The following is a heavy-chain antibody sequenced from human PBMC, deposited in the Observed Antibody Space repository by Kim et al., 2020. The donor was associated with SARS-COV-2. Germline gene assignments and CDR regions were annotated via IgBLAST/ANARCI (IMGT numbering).Heavy chain of an antibody. CDR2: INNGGSP. V-gene: IGHV3-23*01. J-gene: IGHJ4*01. CDR3: WKNNPSRGKPTYDSFDY. D-gene: IGHD3-16*01. Sequence: GGSLRLSCVASGFTFSSSAMSWVRQTPGKGLEWVSSINNGGSPYYAAALKDRLTVFTDNTNATMHFQINNMIADDTALSYCWKNNPSRGKPTYDSFDY. CDR1: GFTFSSSA.